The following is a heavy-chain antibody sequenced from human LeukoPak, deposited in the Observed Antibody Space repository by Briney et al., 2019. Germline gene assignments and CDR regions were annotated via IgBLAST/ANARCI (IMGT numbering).Heavy chain of an antibody. D-gene: IGHD1-26*01. V-gene: IGHV3-23*01. CDR3: ERHRSGSYGY. CDR1: GFTFSSYA. Sequence: GGSLRLSCAASGFTFSSYAMGWVRQAPGKGLEWVSAIEGTGGGTFSADSVKGRFTISRDNSKSTPYLQMNSLRAEDTAVYYCERHRSGSYGYWGQGTMVTVAS. CDR2: IEGTGGGT. J-gene: IGHJ4*02.